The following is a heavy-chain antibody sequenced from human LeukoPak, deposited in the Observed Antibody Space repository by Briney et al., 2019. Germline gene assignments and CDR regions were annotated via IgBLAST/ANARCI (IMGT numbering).Heavy chain of an antibody. CDR1: GGSISSGGYS. CDR3: AGGQWLVRDFDY. J-gene: IGHJ4*02. Sequence: NPSETLSLTCAVSGGSISSGGYSWSWIRQPPGKGLEWIGYIYHSGSTYYNPSLKSRVTISVDRSKNQFSLKLSSVTAADTAVYYCAGGQWLVRDFDYWGQGTLVTVSS. V-gene: IGHV4-30-2*01. D-gene: IGHD6-19*01. CDR2: IYHSGST.